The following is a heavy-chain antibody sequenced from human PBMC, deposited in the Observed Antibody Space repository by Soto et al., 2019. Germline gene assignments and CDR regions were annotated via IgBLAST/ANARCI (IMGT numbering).Heavy chain of an antibody. V-gene: IGHV4-59*01. CDR3: ASRDPGTSVDY. CDR1: GGSISSYY. Sequence: PSETLSLTCTVSGGSISSYYWSWIRQPPGKGLEWIGYIYYSGSTNYNPSLKSRVTISVXXXKXXXXLKLXSXXAAXTAVYYCASRDPGTSVDYWGQGTLVTVSS. J-gene: IGHJ4*02. D-gene: IGHD1-7*01. CDR2: IYYSGST.